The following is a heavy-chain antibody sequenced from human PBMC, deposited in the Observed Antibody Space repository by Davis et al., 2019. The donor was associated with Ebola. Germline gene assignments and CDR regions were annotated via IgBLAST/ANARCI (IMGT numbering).Heavy chain of an antibody. V-gene: IGHV3-33*08. D-gene: IGHD4-23*01. CDR3: ARVDNGGNSDY. CDR1: GFTFSDYG. CDR2: IWYDGSNK. J-gene: IGHJ4*02. Sequence: GESLKISCAASGFTFSDYGMHWVRQAPGKGLEWVAVIWYDGSNKYYADSVKGRFTISRDNSKNTLYLQMNSLRAEDTAVYYCARVDNGGNSDYWGQGTLVTVSS.